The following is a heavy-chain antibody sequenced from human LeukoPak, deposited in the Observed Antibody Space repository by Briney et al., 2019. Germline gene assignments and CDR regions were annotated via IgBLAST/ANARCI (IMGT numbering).Heavy chain of an antibody. CDR3: AQEGRMLTFGGVIIRRGYYIDY. D-gene: IGHD3-16*02. Sequence: GSLRLSCAPSGVTFTIYTMSSGPDTPREGRWCVSAICVIVGSTYYTHSVKGRSTISRDNTKNTPYLRIDSLRPETTPVYTCAQEGRMLTFGGVIIRRGYYIDYWGQGTLVTVSS. V-gene: IGHV3-23*01. CDR1: GVTFTIYT. CDR2: ICVIVGST. J-gene: IGHJ4*02.